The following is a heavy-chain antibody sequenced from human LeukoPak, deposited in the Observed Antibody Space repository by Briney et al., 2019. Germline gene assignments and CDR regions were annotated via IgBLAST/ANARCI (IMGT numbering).Heavy chain of an antibody. J-gene: IGHJ6*02. V-gene: IGHV3-21*01. Sequence: GRSLRLSCAASGFTFGGYSMNWVRQAPGKGLEWVSSISSSSSYIYYADSVKGRFTISRDNAKNSLYLQMNSLRAEDTAVYYCARVLAVAANFYHYYGMDVWGQGTTVTVSS. D-gene: IGHD6-19*01. CDR2: ISSSSSYI. CDR1: GFTFGGYS. CDR3: ARVLAVAANFYHYYGMDV.